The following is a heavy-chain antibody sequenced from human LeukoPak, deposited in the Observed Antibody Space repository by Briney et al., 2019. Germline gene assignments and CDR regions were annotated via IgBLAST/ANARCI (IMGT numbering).Heavy chain of an antibody. CDR1: GFTFSSYE. J-gene: IGHJ4*02. CDR2: ISSGGGTT. D-gene: IGHD3-22*01. CDR3: ARTYDTGGYTPFDY. V-gene: IGHV3-48*03. Sequence: GGSLRLSCAASGFTFSSYEMNWGGQAPGKGLEWVSYISSGGGTTYYADSMKGRFTISRDNPKSSLYLQMSSLRAEDTAVYYCARTYDTGGYTPFDYWGQGTLVTVSS.